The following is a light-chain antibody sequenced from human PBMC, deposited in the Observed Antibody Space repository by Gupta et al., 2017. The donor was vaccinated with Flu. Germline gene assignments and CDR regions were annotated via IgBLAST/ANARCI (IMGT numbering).Light chain of an antibody. CDR1: DIGSKS. Sequence: SYVLTQPPSVSVAPGQTAVLTCWGDDIGSKSVHWYQRKSGPAPGLVIFDDRDRHSGIPKRFSGSNSGDTATLTTSRAEAGDEADYFCQVGDKSGDHAVFGGGTKLTVL. V-gene: IGLV3-21*02. CDR2: DDR. J-gene: IGLJ2*01. CDR3: QVGDKSGDHAV.